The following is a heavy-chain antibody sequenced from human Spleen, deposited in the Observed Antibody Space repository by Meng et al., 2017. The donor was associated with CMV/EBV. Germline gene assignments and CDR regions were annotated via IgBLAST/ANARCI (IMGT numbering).Heavy chain of an antibody. CDR3: ARAQRITIFGLVIGGDGMDV. D-gene: IGHD3-3*01. CDR2: INHSGST. CDR1: ARSFSDYY. J-gene: IGHJ6*02. Sequence: SETLSLTCAVYARSFSDYYWTWIRQSPGKGLEWIGEINHSGSTKYNPSLKSRVTISVDTSKNQFSLKLTSVTAADTAVYYCARAQRITIFGLVIGGDGMDVWGQGTTVTVSS. V-gene: IGHV4-34*01.